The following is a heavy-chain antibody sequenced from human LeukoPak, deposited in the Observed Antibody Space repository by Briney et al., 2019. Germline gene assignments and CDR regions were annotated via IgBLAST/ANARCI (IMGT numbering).Heavy chain of an antibody. CDR1: GFTFSSYA. CDR2: ISYDGSNK. J-gene: IGHJ3*02. D-gene: IGHD3-22*01. CDR3: ARDTDYYDSSGHYYGAFDI. V-gene: IGHV3-30-3*01. Sequence: GGSLRLSCAASGFTFSSYAMHWVRQAPGKGLEWVAVISYDGSNKYYADSVKGRFTISRDNSKNTLYLQMNSLRAEDTAVYYCARDTDYYDSSGHYYGAFDIWGQGTMVTVSS.